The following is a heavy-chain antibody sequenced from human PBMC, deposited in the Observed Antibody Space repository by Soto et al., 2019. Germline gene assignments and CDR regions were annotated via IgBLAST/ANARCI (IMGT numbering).Heavy chain of an antibody. CDR3: ASHSSSWTSYGMDV. CDR2: IDPSDSYT. V-gene: IGHV5-10-1*01. D-gene: IGHD6-13*01. Sequence: LGESLKISCKGSGYSFTSYWISWVRQVPGKGLEWMGRIDPSDSYTNYSPSFQGHVTISADKSISTAYLQWSSLKASDTAMYYCASHSSSWTSYGMDVWGQGTTVTVSS. J-gene: IGHJ6*02. CDR1: GYSFTSYW.